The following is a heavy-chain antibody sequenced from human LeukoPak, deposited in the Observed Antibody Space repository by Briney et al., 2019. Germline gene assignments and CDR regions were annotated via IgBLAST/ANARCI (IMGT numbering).Heavy chain of an antibody. CDR2: IKSDGSSP. Sequence: PGGSLRLSCATSGFSFSTFWMHWVRQVPGKELVWVSRIKSDGSSPIYVDSVKGRFTISRDNAKNMVYLQMNSLRADDTAVYYCVRGRAHYSRFDHWGQGTLVTVSS. CDR3: VRGRAHYSRFDH. J-gene: IGHJ4*02. V-gene: IGHV3-74*01. CDR1: GFSFSTFW. D-gene: IGHD4-11*01.